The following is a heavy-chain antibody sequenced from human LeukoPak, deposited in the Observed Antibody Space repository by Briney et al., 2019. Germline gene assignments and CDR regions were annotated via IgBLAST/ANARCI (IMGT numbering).Heavy chain of an antibody. D-gene: IGHD1-26*01. V-gene: IGHV3-33*01. CDR3: ARATELLPIDY. CDR1: GFTFSSYG. CDR2: IWYDGSNK. Sequence: GGSLRLSCAASGFTFSSYGMHRVRQAPGKGLEWVAVIWYDGSNKYYADSVKGRFTISRDNSKNTLYLQVNSLRAEDTAVYYCARATELLPIDYWGQGTLVTVSS. J-gene: IGHJ4*02.